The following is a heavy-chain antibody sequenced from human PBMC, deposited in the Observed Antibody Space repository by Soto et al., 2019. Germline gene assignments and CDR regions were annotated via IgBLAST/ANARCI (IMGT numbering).Heavy chain of an antibody. D-gene: IGHD7-27*01. Sequence: LRLSCAASGFTFSSYGMHWVRQAPGKGLEWVAVISYDGGNKYYADSVKGRFTISRDNSKNTLYLQMNSLRAEDTAVYYCAKASELGFNWFDPWGQGTLVTVSS. CDR2: ISYDGGNK. V-gene: IGHV3-30*18. J-gene: IGHJ5*02. CDR1: GFTFSSYG. CDR3: AKASELGFNWFDP.